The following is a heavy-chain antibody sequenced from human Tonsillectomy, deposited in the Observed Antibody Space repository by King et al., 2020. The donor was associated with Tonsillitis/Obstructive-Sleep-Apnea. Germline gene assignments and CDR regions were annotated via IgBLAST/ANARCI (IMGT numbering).Heavy chain of an antibody. CDR3: ARGDGLGHTSLYY. Sequence: ESGGGVVQPGRSLRLSCAASGFTFSSYAIHWVRTAPGKGLKLVAVISYDGSNKNYADSVKGRFTISRDDAKKTLYLQMNSLATEDTGVYYCARGDGLGHTSLYYWGQGTLVTVSS. CDR1: GFTFSSYA. J-gene: IGHJ4*02. CDR2: ISYDGSNK. V-gene: IGHV3-30*04. D-gene: IGHD1-26*01.